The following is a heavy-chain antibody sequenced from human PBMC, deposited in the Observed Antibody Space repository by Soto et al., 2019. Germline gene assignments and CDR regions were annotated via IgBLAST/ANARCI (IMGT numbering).Heavy chain of an antibody. CDR2: IYYSGST. Sequence: SETLSLNCTVSGGSISSYYWSWIRQPPGKGLEWIGYIYYSGSTNYNPSLKSRVTISVDTSKNQFSLKLSSVTAADTAVYYCARVVAATSLCFDYWGQGTLVTVSS. J-gene: IGHJ4*02. D-gene: IGHD2-15*01. V-gene: IGHV4-59*01. CDR3: ARVVAATSLCFDY. CDR1: GGSISSYY.